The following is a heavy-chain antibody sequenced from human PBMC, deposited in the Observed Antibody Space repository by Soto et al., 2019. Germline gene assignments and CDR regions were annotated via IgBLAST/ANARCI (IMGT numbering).Heavy chain of an antibody. CDR3: VKDFRVGYDWTHD. J-gene: IGHJ4*02. CDR2: IRGSGGPT. V-gene: IGHV3-23*01. Sequence: DVQLLESGGDLVQPGGSLRLSCAASGVIFSNYAMSWVRQAPGKGLEWVSLIRGSGGPTNYADSVKGRFTVSRDNSKNTLLLQMNSLGAADTAVYYCVKDFRVGYDWTHDWGQGTLVTVSS. CDR1: GVIFSNYA. D-gene: IGHD5-12*01.